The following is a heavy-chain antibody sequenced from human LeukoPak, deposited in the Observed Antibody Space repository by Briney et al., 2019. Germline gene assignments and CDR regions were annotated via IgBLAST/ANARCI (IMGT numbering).Heavy chain of an antibody. V-gene: IGHV1-8*01. CDR1: GYTFTSYD. J-gene: IGHJ4*02. CDR2: MNPNSGNT. D-gene: IGHD2-2*01. CDR3: ARAQRCCAGTSCYAPVAY. Sequence: ASVKVSCKASGYTFTSYDINWVRQATGQGLEWMGWMNPNSGNTDYAPKFQGRVTMTRNTSITTAYMELSSLRSEDTAVYYCARAQRCCAGTSCYAPVAYWGQGTLVTVSS.